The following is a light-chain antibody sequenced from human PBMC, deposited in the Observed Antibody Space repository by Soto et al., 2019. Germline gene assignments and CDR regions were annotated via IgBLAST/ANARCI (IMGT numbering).Light chain of an antibody. V-gene: IGKV1-17*03. CDR1: QDISNY. Sequence: DIQMTQSPSAVSVSVGDRVTITCRASQDISNYLAWFQQKPGKVPKRLIYAASSLQSGVPSRFSGSGSGTDFTLTINSLQPEDFATYFCLQHRTYPFTFGPGTKVDIK. CDR3: LQHRTYPFT. J-gene: IGKJ3*01. CDR2: AAS.